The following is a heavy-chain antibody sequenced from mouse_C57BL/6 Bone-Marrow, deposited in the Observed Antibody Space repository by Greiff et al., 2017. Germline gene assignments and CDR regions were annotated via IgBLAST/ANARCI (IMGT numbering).Heavy chain of an antibody. D-gene: IGHD1-1*01. CDR1: GFTFSSYT. CDR3: ARQVTTVIATKYFDV. CDR2: ISGGGGNT. Sequence: EVHLVESGGGLVKPGGSLKLSCAASGFTFSSYTMSWVRQTPEKRLQWVAAISGGGGNTYYPASVKGRFTISRDNDKNTLYLQMSSLLSEDTALYYCARQVTTVIATKYFDVWGTGTTVTVSS. V-gene: IGHV5-9*01. J-gene: IGHJ1*03.